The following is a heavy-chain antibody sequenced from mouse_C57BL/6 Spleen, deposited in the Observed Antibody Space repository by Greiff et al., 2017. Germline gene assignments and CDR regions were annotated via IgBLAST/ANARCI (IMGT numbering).Heavy chain of an antibody. CDR3: ALITTVVAKGDYFDY. CDR1: GFNIKNTY. V-gene: IGHV14-3*01. D-gene: IGHD1-1*01. J-gene: IGHJ2*01. CDR2: IDPANGNT. Sequence: EVMLVESVAELVRPGASVKLSCTASGFNIKNTYMHWVKQRPEQGLEWIGRIDPANGNTKYAPKFQGKATITADTSSNTAYLQLSSLTSEDTAIYYCALITTVVAKGDYFDYWGQGTTLTVSS.